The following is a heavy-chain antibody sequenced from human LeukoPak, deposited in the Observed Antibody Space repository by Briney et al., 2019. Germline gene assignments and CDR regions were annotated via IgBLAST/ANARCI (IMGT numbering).Heavy chain of an antibody. J-gene: IGHJ6*02. Sequence: SQTLSLTCAISGDSVSSNSAAWNWIRQSPSRGLEWLGRTYYRSTWYNDYAVSVKSRITINPDTSKNQFSLQLNSVTPEDTAVYYCAREGVSSRITWYYYYYGMDVWGQGTTVTVSS. CDR2: TYYRSTWYN. CDR1: GDSVSSNSAA. CDR3: AREGVSSRITWYYYYYGMDV. V-gene: IGHV6-1*01. D-gene: IGHD6-13*01.